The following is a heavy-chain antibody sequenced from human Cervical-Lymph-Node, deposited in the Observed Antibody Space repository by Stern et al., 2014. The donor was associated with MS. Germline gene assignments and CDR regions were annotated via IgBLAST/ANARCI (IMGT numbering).Heavy chain of an antibody. CDR2: IFYTGST. V-gene: IGHV4-39*02. Sequence: QLQLQESGPGLVKPSETLSLTCTVSGGSIGRSSYYWGWIRQPPGKGLEWIGNIFYTGSTFYDPSLKSRVTISVEPSNHHFSLSLSFVTAADTAVYYCARGAGVFDSWGQGTLVTVSP. CDR1: GGSIGRSSYY. J-gene: IGHJ4*02. D-gene: IGHD6-19*01. CDR3: ARGAGVFDS.